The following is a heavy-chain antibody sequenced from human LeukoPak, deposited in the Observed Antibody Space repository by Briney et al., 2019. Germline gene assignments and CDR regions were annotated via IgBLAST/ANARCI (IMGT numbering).Heavy chain of an antibody. V-gene: IGHV3-23*01. J-gene: IGHJ4*02. D-gene: IGHD3-3*01. CDR3: ARWSGDYKFDY. CDR1: GVTLSNYA. Sequence: GGSLRLSCVASGVTLSNYAMTWVRQVSGKGLEWVSGISGSGGGTYYAASVKGRFTISRDNSKDTLFLQMNSLRADDTALYYCARWSGDYKFDYWGQGTLVTVSS. CDR2: ISGSGGGT.